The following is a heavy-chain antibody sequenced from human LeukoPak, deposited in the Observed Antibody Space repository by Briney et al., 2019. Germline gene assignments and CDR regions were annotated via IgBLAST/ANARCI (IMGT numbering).Heavy chain of an antibody. CDR3: ARGDSSGWYMRWFDP. V-gene: IGHV1-69*05. Sequence: SSVKVSCKASGGTFSSYAISWVRQAPGQGLEWMGRIIPTFGTANYAQKFQGRVTITTDESTSTAYMELSSLRSEDTAVYYCARGDSSGWYMRWFDPWGQGTLVTVSS. D-gene: IGHD6-19*01. CDR1: GGTFSSYA. CDR2: IIPTFGTA. J-gene: IGHJ5*02.